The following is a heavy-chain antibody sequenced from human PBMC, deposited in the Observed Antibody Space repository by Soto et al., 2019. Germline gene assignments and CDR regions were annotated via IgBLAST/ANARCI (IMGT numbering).Heavy chain of an antibody. CDR1: GFTFSSYW. V-gene: IGHV3-7*04. D-gene: IGHD5-18*01. J-gene: IGHJ4*02. CDR3: ATDTAMVPSDY. Sequence: PGGSLRLSCAASGFTFSSYWMSWVSQAPGKGLEWVANIKQDGSEKYYVDSVKGRFTISRDNAKNSLYLQMNSLRAEDTAVYYCATDTAMVPSDYWGQGTLVTVSS. CDR2: IKQDGSEK.